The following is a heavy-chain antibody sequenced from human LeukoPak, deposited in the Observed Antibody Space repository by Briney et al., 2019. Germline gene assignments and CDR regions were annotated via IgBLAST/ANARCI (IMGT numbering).Heavy chain of an antibody. CDR3: AKRSCSSSGCYHLDY. V-gene: IGHV3-23*01. CDR1: GFTFSSYA. J-gene: IGHJ4*02. D-gene: IGHD2-2*01. Sequence: GGSLRLSCAASGFTFSSYAMGWVRQAPGKGLEWVSLVSGSGGGTYYADSVKGRFTISRDNSKNTLFLQMNSLRAEDTAIYYCAKRSCSSSGCYHLDYLGQGTLVTVSS. CDR2: VSGSGGGT.